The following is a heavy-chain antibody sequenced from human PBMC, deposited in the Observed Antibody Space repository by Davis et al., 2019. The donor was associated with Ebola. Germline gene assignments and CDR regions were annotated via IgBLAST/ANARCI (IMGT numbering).Heavy chain of an antibody. CDR3: AREVGSTLRGLEYYFDS. CDR2: LYRGGPT. Sequence: GGSLRLSCAASGFTARNNHISWVRQAPGKGLEWVSVLYRGGPTHYADSVQGRFTISRDDSKNTLSLQMNSLRAEDTAVYYCAREVGSTLRGLEYYFDSWGQGTLVTVSS. V-gene: IGHV3-66*01. CDR1: GFTARNNH. D-gene: IGHD4-17*01. J-gene: IGHJ4*02.